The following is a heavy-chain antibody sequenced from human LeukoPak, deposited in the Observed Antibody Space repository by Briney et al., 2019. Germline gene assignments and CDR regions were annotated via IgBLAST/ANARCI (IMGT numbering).Heavy chain of an antibody. CDR2: IYTSGST. CDR3: ARGDVSGYYYFDN. V-gene: IGHV4-4*07. Sequence: PSETLSLTWTVSGGSISSSYWSWIRQPAGKGLEWIGRIYTSGSTNYNPSLKSRVTMSVDTSKNQFSLKLSSVTAADTAVYYCARGDVSGYYYFDNWGQGTLVTVSS. J-gene: IGHJ4*02. CDR1: GGSISSSY. D-gene: IGHD3-22*01.